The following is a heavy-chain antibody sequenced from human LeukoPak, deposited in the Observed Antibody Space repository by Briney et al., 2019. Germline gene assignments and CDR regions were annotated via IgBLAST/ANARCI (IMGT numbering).Heavy chain of an antibody. CDR2: INHSGRT. J-gene: IGHJ6*02. V-gene: IGHV4-34*01. CDR1: GGSFSDYF. D-gene: IGHD2-2*01. Sequence: SETLSLTCAVYGGSFSDYFWGWIRQPPGKGLEWIGEINHSGRTYYNPSLKSRVTISVDTSKNQFSLNPSSATAADTAVYYCARDVVVVPAAIHYGMDVWGQGTTVTVSS. CDR3: ARDVVVVPAAIHYGMDV.